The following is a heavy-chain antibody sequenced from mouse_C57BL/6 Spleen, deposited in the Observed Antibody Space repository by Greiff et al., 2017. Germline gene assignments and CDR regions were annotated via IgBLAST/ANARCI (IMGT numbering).Heavy chain of an antibody. CDR2: IWRGGST. J-gene: IGHJ4*01. V-gene: IGHV2-5*01. D-gene: IGHD1-1*01. CDR1: GFSLTSYG. CDR3: AKIRGYYGKDAMDY. Sequence: VKLQQSGPGLVQPSQSLSITCTVSGFSLTSYGVHWVRQSPGKGLEWLGVIWRGGSTDYNAAFMSRLSITKDNSKSQVFFKMNSLQADDTAIYYCAKIRGYYGKDAMDYWGQGTSVTVSS.